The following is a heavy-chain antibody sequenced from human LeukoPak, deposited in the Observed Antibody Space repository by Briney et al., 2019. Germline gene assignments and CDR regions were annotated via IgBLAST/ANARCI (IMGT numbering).Heavy chain of an antibody. Sequence: PGGSLRLSCAASGFTFSSYSMNWVRQAPGKGLEWVSSISSSSSYIYYADSVKGRFTISRDNAKNSLYLQMNSLRAEDTAVYYCARDPPEFEWQLGAFDYWGQGTLVTVSS. CDR3: ARDPPEFEWQLGAFDY. CDR1: GFTFSSYS. D-gene: IGHD1-26*01. CDR2: ISSSSSYI. J-gene: IGHJ4*02. V-gene: IGHV3-21*01.